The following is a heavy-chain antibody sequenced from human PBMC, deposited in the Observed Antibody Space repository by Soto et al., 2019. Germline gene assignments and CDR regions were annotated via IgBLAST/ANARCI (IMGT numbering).Heavy chain of an antibody. D-gene: IGHD3-16*01. V-gene: IGHV3-30*18. J-gene: IGHJ4*02. Sequence: GGSLRLSCAASGFTFSSYGMHWVRQAPGKGLEWVAVISYDGSNKYYADSVKGRFTISRDNSKNTLYLQMNSLRAEDTAVYYCAKDAKGGPTPYYFDYWGQGTLVTVSS. CDR2: ISYDGSNK. CDR1: GFTFSSYG. CDR3: AKDAKGGPTPYYFDY.